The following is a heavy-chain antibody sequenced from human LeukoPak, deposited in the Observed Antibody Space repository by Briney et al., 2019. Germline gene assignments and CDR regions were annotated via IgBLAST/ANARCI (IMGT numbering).Heavy chain of an antibody. V-gene: IGHV3-21*01. Sequence: GGSLRLSCAASGFTFSSYEMNWVRQAPGKGLEWVSSISSSSSYIYYADSVKGRFTISRDNAKNSLYLQMNSLRAEDTAVYYCATTRRDFWSGFDAFDIWGQGTMVTVSS. CDR1: GFTFSSYE. CDR2: ISSSSSYI. J-gene: IGHJ3*02. D-gene: IGHD3-3*01. CDR3: ATTRRDFWSGFDAFDI.